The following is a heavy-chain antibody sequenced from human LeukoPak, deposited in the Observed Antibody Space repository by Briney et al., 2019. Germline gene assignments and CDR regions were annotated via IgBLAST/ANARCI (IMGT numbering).Heavy chain of an antibody. CDR1: GFTFSNYE. CDR2: ISSSGRNI. Sequence: GGSLRLSCAASGFTFSNYEFNWVRQAPGKGLEWVSYISSSGRNIYYADSVKGRFTISRDNAKNSLYLQMNSLRAEDTARYYCARDSGSYAFDIWGQGTMVTVSS. D-gene: IGHD1-26*01. CDR3: ARDSGSYAFDI. V-gene: IGHV3-48*03. J-gene: IGHJ3*02.